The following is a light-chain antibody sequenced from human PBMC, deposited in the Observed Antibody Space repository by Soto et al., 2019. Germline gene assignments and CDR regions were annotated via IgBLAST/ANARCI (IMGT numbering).Light chain of an antibody. V-gene: IGLV2-14*01. CDR1: SSDVGGYNY. J-gene: IGLJ2*01. CDR3: SSYTGSSTYVV. Sequence: QSVLTQPASVSGSPGQSITISCTGTSSDVGGYNYVSWYQQHPGKAPKLMIYDVNNRPSGVSNRFSGSKSGNTASLTISGLQAEDDDDYYCSSYTGSSTYVVFGGGTQVTVL. CDR2: DVN.